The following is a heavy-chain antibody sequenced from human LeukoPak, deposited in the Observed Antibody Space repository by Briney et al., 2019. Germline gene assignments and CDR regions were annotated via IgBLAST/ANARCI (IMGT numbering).Heavy chain of an antibody. D-gene: IGHD5/OR15-5a*01. J-gene: IGHJ4*02. Sequence: GGSLRLSCAASGFTFTNYAMSWVRQAPGKGLEWVSTISGGGGPTYYADSVKGRLTISRDNSKNTLYLQMNSLRPEDTAVYYCAKEPSEYSVNWPNYFDYWGQGTLVTVSS. CDR2: ISGGGGPT. V-gene: IGHV3-23*01. CDR3: AKEPSEYSVNWPNYFDY. CDR1: GFTFTNYA.